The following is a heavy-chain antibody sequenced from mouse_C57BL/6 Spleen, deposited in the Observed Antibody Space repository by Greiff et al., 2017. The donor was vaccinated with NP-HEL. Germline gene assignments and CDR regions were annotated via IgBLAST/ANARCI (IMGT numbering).Heavy chain of an antibody. CDR2: IDPSDSET. V-gene: IGHV1-52*01. CDR3: ARYDGYYERGSMDY. Sequence: VQLQQSGAELVRPGSSVKLSCKASGYTFTSYWMHWVKQRPIQGLEWIGNIDPSDSETHYNQKFKDKATLTVDKSSSTAYMQLSSLTSEDSAVYYCARYDGYYERGSMDYWGQGTSVTVSS. D-gene: IGHD2-3*01. CDR1: GYTFTSYW. J-gene: IGHJ4*01.